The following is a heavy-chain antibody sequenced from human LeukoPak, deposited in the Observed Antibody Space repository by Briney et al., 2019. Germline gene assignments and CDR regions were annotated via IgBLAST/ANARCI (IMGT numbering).Heavy chain of an antibody. J-gene: IGHJ6*02. Sequence: ASQTPSLTCTVSGGSISSGDYYWSWIRQPPGKGLEWIGYIYYSGSTYYNPSLKSRVTISVDTSKNQFSLKLSSVTAADTAVYYCARDLYYYGMDVWGQGTTVIVSS. CDR2: IYYSGST. V-gene: IGHV4-30-4*01. CDR1: GGSISSGDYY. CDR3: ARDLYYYGMDV.